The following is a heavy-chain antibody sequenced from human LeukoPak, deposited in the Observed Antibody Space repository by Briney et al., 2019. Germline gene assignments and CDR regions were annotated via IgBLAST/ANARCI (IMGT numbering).Heavy chain of an antibody. D-gene: IGHD2-2*01. J-gene: IGHJ6*03. CDR2: IYTSGST. V-gene: IGHV4-61*02. Sequence: SGTLSLTCIVSGGSISSGSYYWSWIRQPAGKGLEWIGRIYTSGSTNYNPSLKSRVTISVDTSKNQFSLKLSSVTAADTAVYYCAVTIDCSSTSCYAGYYYMDVWGKGTTVTVSS. CDR1: GGSISSGSYY. CDR3: AVTIDCSSTSCYAGYYYMDV.